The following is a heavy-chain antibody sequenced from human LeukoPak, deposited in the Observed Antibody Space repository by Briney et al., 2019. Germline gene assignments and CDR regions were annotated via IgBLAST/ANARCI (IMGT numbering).Heavy chain of an antibody. CDR3: ARRATFVHWYFDL. CDR1: GGSISSYY. V-gene: IGHV4-59*08. J-gene: IGHJ2*01. D-gene: IGHD3-16*02. CDR2: IYYSGST. Sequence: SETLSLTCTVPGGSISSYYWSWIRQPPGKGLEWIGYIYYSGSTNYNPSLKSRVTISVDTSKNQFSLKLSSVTAADTAVYYCARRATFVHWYFDLWGRGTLVTVSS.